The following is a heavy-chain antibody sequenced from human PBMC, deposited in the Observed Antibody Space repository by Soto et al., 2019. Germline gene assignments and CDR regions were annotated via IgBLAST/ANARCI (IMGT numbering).Heavy chain of an antibody. J-gene: IGHJ3*02. CDR3: AREAGYCSRTSCYRRAFDT. D-gene: IGHD2-2*01. Sequence: EVQLVESGGDLVQPGGSLRLSCAASGFTFSGHWMHWVRQVPGKGLEWVSRINTDGGSSAYADSVKGRFPISRDNAKNTLYLQMNGLRAEDTAVYYCAREAGYCSRTSCYRRAFDTWGQGTTVTVSS. V-gene: IGHV3-74*03. CDR1: GFTFSGHW. CDR2: INTDGGSS.